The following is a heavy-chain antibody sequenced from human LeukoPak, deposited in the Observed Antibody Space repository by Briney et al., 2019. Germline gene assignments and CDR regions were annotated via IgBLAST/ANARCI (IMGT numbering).Heavy chain of an antibody. J-gene: IGHJ4*02. CDR2: ISAYNGNT. Sequence: SVKVSCKASGYTFTSYGISWVRQAPGQGLEWMGWISAYNGNTNYAQKLQGRVTMTTDTSTSTAYMELRSLRTDDTAVYYCARDARDSSGYYLGFDYWGQGTLVTVSS. CDR1: GYTFTSYG. CDR3: ARDARDSSGYYLGFDY. V-gene: IGHV1-18*01. D-gene: IGHD3-22*01.